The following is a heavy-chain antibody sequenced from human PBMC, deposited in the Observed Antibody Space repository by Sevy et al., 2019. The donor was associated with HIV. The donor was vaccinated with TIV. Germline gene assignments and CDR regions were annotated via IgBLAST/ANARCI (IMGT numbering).Heavy chain of an antibody. V-gene: IGHV1-18*04. CDR3: ARDCSSTSCLWGLDV. CDR2: ISAYNGNT. CDR1: GYTFTSYG. Sequence: ASVKVSCKTSGYTFTSYGISWVRQAPGQGLEWMGWISAYNGNTNYAQKFQGRVTLTTDTSTSTAYMELRSLRSDDTALYYCARDCSSTSCLWGLDVWGQGTTVTVSS. D-gene: IGHD2-2*01. J-gene: IGHJ6*02.